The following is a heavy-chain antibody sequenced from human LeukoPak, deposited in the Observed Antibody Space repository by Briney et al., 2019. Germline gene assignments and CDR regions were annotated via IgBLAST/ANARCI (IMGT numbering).Heavy chain of an antibody. CDR3: AREDADYTFSFDF. J-gene: IGHJ4*02. Sequence: GASVKVSCKASGYTFTRNYMHWVRQAPGQGLEWIGIINPRGGSTTYAQKFQGRLTMTRDTSTSTVYMELSSLRSEDTAVYYCAREDADYTFSFDFWGQGTLVTVSS. D-gene: IGHD4-17*01. CDR2: INPRGGST. CDR1: GYTFTRNY. V-gene: IGHV1-46*01.